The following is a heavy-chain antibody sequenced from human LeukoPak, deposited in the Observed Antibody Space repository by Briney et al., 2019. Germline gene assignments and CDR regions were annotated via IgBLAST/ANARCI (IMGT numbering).Heavy chain of an antibody. CDR3: ARTSLGGAWFDP. J-gene: IGHJ5*02. D-gene: IGHD3-10*01. CDR2: IYYNGST. V-gene: IGHV4-30-4*08. CDR1: GGSISSGDYY. Sequence: PSETLSLTCTVSGGSISSGDYYWSWIRQPPGKGLEWIGYIYYNGSTYYNPSLKSRVTISVDTSKNQFSLKLSSVTAADTAVYYCARTSLGGAWFDPWGQGTLVTVSS.